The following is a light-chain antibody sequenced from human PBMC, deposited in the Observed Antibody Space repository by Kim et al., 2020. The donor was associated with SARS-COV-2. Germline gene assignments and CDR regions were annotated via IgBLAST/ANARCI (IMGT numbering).Light chain of an antibody. Sequence: STGERATLSCRASQTIKNRLVWYQHKPGQAPRLLIYDATTRATGIPARCIGSGSETDFTLTISNLQSEDFAVYYCQQSNNWPPLTFGQGTKVDIK. J-gene: IGKJ1*01. CDR3: QQSNNWPPLT. CDR1: QTIKNR. V-gene: IGKV3-15*01. CDR2: DAT.